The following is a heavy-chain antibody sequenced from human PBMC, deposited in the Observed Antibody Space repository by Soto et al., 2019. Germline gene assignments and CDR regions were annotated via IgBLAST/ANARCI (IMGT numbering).Heavy chain of an antibody. CDR2: INAGNGNT. V-gene: IGHV1-3*01. J-gene: IGHJ4*02. CDR1: GYTFTSYA. D-gene: IGHD2-8*01. CDR3: ARVGDCTNGVCSPFDY. Sequence: QVQLVQSGAEVKKPGASVKVSCKASGYTFTSYAMHWVRQAPGQRLEWMGWINAGNGNTKYSQKFQGRVTITRDTSASTAYMELSSLRSEDTAVYYCARVGDCTNGVCSPFDYWGQGTLVTVSS.